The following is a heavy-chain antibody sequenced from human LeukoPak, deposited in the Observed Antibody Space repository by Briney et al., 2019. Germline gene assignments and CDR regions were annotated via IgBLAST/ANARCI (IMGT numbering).Heavy chain of an antibody. CDR1: GYSISNGYF. V-gene: IGHV4-38-2*02. CDR2: IYHSWST. D-gene: IGHD2-15*01. CDR3: ARFSGYCSANSCYPAY. Sequence: PSETLSLTCTVSGYSISNGYFWGWIRQSPGKGLEWIGIIYHSWSTYYTPSLKTRVTMSVDTSNNLLSLELTSVTAADTAVYSCARFSGYCSANSCYPAYWGQGTLVSVSS. J-gene: IGHJ4*02.